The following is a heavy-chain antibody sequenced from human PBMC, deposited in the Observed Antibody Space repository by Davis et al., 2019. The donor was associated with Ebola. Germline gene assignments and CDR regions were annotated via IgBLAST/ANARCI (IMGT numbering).Heavy chain of an antibody. J-gene: IGHJ5*02. Sequence: AASVKVSCKVSGYTLTELSMHWVRQAPGKGLEWMGGFDPEDGETIYAQKFQGRVTMTEDTSTDTAYMELSSLRSEDTAVYYCARDVTMVRGGWFDPWGQGTLVTVSS. CDR2: FDPEDGET. D-gene: IGHD3-10*01. CDR3: ARDVTMVRGGWFDP. V-gene: IGHV1-24*01. CDR1: GYTLTELS.